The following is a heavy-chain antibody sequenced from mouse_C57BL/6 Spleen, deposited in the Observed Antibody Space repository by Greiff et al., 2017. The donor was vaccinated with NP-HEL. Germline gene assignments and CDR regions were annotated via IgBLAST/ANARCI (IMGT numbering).Heavy chain of an antibody. CDR2: IYPGNSDT. D-gene: IGHD3-1*01. Sequence: EVQLQQSGTVLARPGASVKMSCKTSGYTFTSYWMHWVKQRPGQGLEWIGAIYPGNSDTSYNQKFKGKAKLTAVTSASTAYMELSSLTKEDAAVYYGTRQLVPYYAMDYWGQGTSVTVSS. V-gene: IGHV1-5*01. CDR1: GYTFTSYW. J-gene: IGHJ4*01. CDR3: TRQLVPYYAMDY.